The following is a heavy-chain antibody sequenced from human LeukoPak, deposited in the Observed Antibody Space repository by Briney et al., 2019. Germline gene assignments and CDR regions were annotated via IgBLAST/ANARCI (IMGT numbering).Heavy chain of an antibody. CDR2: ISGSGGST. D-gene: IGHD5-12*01. Sequence: GGSLRLSCAASGFTFSSYAMNWVRQAPGKGLEWVSGISGSGGSTYYADSMKGRFTISRDNSKNTLYLQMNSLRAEDTAVYYCAKDGVATITFDYWGQGTLVTVSS. J-gene: IGHJ4*02. V-gene: IGHV3-23*01. CDR1: GFTFSSYA. CDR3: AKDGVATITFDY.